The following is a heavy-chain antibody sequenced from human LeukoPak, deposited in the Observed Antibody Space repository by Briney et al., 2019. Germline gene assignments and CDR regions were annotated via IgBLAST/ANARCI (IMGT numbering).Heavy chain of an antibody. Sequence: PGGSLRLSCAASGFTFSSSAMSWVRQVPGKGLEWVSSISSSSSYIYYADSVKGRFTISRDNAKNSLYLQMNSLRAEDTAVYYCARGPSSSSDLGYYYGMDVWGQGTTVTVSS. CDR3: ARGPSSSSDLGYYYGMDV. D-gene: IGHD6-6*01. V-gene: IGHV3-21*01. CDR1: GFTFSSSA. J-gene: IGHJ6*02. CDR2: ISSSSSYI.